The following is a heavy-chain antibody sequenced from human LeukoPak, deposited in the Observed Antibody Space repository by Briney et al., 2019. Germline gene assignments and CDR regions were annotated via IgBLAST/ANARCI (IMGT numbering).Heavy chain of an antibody. D-gene: IGHD4-17*01. Sequence: GESLKISCKGSGYSFTSYWIGWVRQMPGKGLEWMGIIYPGDSDTRYSPSFQGQVTISADRSISTAYLQWSSLKASDTAMYYCARRSPMTTVTTGYYYYGMDVWGQGTTVTVSS. V-gene: IGHV5-51*01. CDR2: IYPGDSDT. CDR1: GYSFTSYW. CDR3: ARRSPMTTVTTGYYYYGMDV. J-gene: IGHJ6*02.